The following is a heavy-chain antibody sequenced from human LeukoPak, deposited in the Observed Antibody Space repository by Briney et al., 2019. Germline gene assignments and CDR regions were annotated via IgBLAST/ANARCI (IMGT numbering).Heavy chain of an antibody. V-gene: IGHV4-59*08. D-gene: IGHD4-17*01. CDR2: IYYSGST. CDR3: ASLSYGDRGRFDY. CDR1: GGSISSYY. Sequence: SETLSLTCTVSGGSISSYYWSWIRQPPGKPLEWIGYIYYSGSTNYNPSLESRVTISVDTSKNRFSLRLSSVTAADTAVYFCASLSYGDRGRFDYWGRGTLVTVSS. J-gene: IGHJ4*02.